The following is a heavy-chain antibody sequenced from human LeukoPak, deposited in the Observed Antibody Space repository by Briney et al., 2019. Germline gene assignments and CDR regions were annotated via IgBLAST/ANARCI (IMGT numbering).Heavy chain of an antibody. CDR2: IIPIFGTA. Sequence: SVKVSCKASGGTFSSYAISWVRQAPGQGLEWMGGIIPIFGTANYAQKFQGRVTITTDESTSTAYMELSSLRSEDTAVYYRARGTTVTTLGWFDPWGQGTLVTVSS. V-gene: IGHV1-69*05. CDR1: GGTFSSYA. CDR3: ARGTTVTTLGWFDP. J-gene: IGHJ5*02. D-gene: IGHD4-17*01.